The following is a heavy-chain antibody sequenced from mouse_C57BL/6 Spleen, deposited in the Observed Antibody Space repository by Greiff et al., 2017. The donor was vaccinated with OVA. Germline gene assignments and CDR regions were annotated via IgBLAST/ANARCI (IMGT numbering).Heavy chain of an antibody. CDR3: ARRTVVDRALDY. J-gene: IGHJ2*01. CDR2: IDPSDSYT. CDR1: GYTFTSYW. Sequence: VQLQQPGAELVKPGASVKLSCKASGYTFTSYWMQWVKQRPGQGLEWIGEIDPSDSYTNYNQKFKGKATLTVDTSSSTAYMQLSSLTSEDSAVYYCARRTVVDRALDYWGQGTTLTVSS. V-gene: IGHV1-50*01. D-gene: IGHD1-1*01.